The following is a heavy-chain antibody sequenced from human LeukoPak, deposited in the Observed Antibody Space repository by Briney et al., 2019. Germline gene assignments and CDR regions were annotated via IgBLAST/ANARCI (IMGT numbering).Heavy chain of an antibody. CDR2: ITTSTGNP. J-gene: IGHJ5*01. D-gene: IGHD6-19*01. CDR1: GYIFTNYA. V-gene: IGHV7-4-1*02. CDR3: ARDPYAPPSSDLQRFDS. Sequence: ASVKVSCKASGYIFTNYAINWMRQAPGQGLEWMGWITTSTGNPTYAQGFTGRFVFSSDTSVSTAYLQISSLRAEDTAVYYCARDPYAPPSSDLQRFDSWGQGTLVTVSS.